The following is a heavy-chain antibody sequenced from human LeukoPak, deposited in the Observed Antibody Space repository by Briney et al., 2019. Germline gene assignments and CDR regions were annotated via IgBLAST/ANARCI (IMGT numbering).Heavy chain of an antibody. Sequence: ASVKVSCTASGYTFAVYIMHRVRQPPGQGLEWMGWISPDSGATKYAQKFQGGVTLTRDTSITTAYMELSSLRSDDSAFYFCARGRSGGYNYGYYFDYWGEGTLVSVSS. V-gene: IGHV1-2*02. CDR3: ARGRSGGYNYGYYFDY. CDR2: ISPDSGAT. J-gene: IGHJ4*02. D-gene: IGHD5-18*01. CDR1: GYTFAVYI.